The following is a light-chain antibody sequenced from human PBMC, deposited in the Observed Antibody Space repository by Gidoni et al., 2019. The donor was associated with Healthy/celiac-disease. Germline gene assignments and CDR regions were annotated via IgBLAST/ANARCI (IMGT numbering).Light chain of an antibody. J-gene: IGKJ4*01. V-gene: IGKV3-20*01. CDR2: GAS. Sequence: IVLTQSHGTLSLSPGESATLSCRASQSVSSSYFAWYQQKPGQAPRLLIYGASSRATGIPDRFSGSGSGTDFTLTISRLEPEDFAVYYCQQYGSSLPLTFGGGTKVEIK. CDR1: QSVSSSY. CDR3: QQYGSSLPLT.